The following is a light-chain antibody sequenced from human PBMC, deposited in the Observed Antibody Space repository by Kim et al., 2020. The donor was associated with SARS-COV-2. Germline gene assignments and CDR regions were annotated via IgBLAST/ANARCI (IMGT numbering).Light chain of an antibody. Sequence: TCTLRSDINVNTYNIYWYQQKPGSLPHYLLRFKSASNNQQGSGVPSRFSGSKDASTNAGLLLISGLQSEDEADYYCAIWYSNTWVFGGGTQLTV. CDR2: FKSASNN. V-gene: IGLV5-39*01. CDR3: AIWYSNTWV. CDR1: SDINVNTYN. J-gene: IGLJ3*02.